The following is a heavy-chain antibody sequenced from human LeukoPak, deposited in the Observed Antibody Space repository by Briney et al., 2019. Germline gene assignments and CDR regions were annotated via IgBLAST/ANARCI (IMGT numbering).Heavy chain of an antibody. D-gene: IGHD3-10*01. V-gene: IGHV3-30*02. CDR2: IRDEGSNK. CDR1: GFPFISYG. J-gene: IGHJ4*02. CDR3: AVMVRGVIDY. Sequence: GGSLTLSCPATGFPFISYGMHWVRQAPGKGREWVAFIRDEGSNKSKSDSVKGRLTISRYNSKNTVFLQMNSLRAEDTAVYYCAVMVRGVIDYWGQRTLVTVSS.